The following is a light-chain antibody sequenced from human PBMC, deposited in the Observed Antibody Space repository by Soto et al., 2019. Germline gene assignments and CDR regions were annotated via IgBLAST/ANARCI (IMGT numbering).Light chain of an antibody. CDR1: QSITTW. CDR2: DAS. Sequence: DIQMTQSPSTLSAPVGDRVVITCRASQSITTWLAWYQQKPGKAPKLLIYDASSLESGVPSRFSGSGSGTEFTLTISSLQPDDFATYYCQQYNDYWTFGQGTKVDIK. CDR3: QQYNDYWT. J-gene: IGKJ1*01. V-gene: IGKV1-5*01.